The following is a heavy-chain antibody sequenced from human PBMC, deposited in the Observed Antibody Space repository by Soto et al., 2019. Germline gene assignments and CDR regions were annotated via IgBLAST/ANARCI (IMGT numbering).Heavy chain of an antibody. D-gene: IGHD6-13*01. Sequence: SETLSLTCTVSGGSISSSSYYWGWIRQPPGKGLEWIGSIYYSGSTYYNPSLKSRVTISVDTSKNQFSLKLSSVTAADTAVYYCARHSRMRVAAGKGTVIDYWGQGTLVTVSS. J-gene: IGHJ4*02. CDR1: GGSISSSSYY. CDR3: ARHSRMRVAAGKGTVIDY. CDR2: IYYSGST. V-gene: IGHV4-39*01.